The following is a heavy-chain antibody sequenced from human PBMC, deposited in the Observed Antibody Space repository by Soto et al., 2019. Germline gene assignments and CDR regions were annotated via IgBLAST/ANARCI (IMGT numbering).Heavy chain of an antibody. J-gene: IGHJ6*02. Sequence: GGSLRLSCAASGFTFSSYSMNWVRQAPGKGLEWVSSISSSSSYIYYADSVKGRFTISRDNAKNSLYLQMNSLRAEDTAVYYCARDPPYISYYDYYYGMDVWGQGTTVTVSS. D-gene: IGHD3-9*01. CDR2: ISSSSSYI. CDR3: ARDPPYISYYDYYYGMDV. CDR1: GFTFSSYS. V-gene: IGHV3-21*01.